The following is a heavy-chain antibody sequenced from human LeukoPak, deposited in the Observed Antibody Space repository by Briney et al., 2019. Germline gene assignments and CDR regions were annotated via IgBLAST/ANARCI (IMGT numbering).Heavy chain of an antibody. Sequence: ASVKVSCKASGSTFTGYYMHWVRQAPGQGLEWMGWINPNSGGTNYAQKFQGRVTMTRDTSISTAYMELSRLRSDDTAVYYCARDDSSGYYDSDYWGQGTLVTVSS. D-gene: IGHD3-22*01. CDR1: GSTFTGYY. CDR2: INPNSGGT. J-gene: IGHJ4*02. V-gene: IGHV1-2*02. CDR3: ARDDSSGYYDSDY.